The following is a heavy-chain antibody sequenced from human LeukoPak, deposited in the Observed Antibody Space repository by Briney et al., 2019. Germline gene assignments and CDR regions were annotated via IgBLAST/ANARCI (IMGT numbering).Heavy chain of an antibody. Sequence: GASVKVSCKASGYTFTTYALNWVRQAPGQGLECMGWINTNTGNPTYAQGFTGRFVFSLDTSVNTAYLQISSLQAEDTAVYYCARALPGCGSTNCYGLETWGQGTLVTVSS. CDR2: INTNTGNP. D-gene: IGHD2-2*01. CDR1: GYTFTTYA. V-gene: IGHV7-4-1*02. J-gene: IGHJ5*02. CDR3: ARALPGCGSTNCYGLET.